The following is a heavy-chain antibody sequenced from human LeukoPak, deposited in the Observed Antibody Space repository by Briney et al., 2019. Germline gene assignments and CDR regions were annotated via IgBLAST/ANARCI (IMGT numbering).Heavy chain of an antibody. CDR2: IIPIFGTA. CDR3: ARDWGYIVVVPAASVEAFDI. V-gene: IGHV1-69*13. D-gene: IGHD2-2*01. J-gene: IGHJ3*02. CDR1: GGTCSSYA. Sequence: SVKVSCKASGGTCSSYAISWVRQAPGQGLEWMGGIIPIFGTANYAQKFQGRVTITADESTSTAYMELSSLRSEDTAVYYCARDWGYIVVVPAASVEAFDIWGQGTMATVSS.